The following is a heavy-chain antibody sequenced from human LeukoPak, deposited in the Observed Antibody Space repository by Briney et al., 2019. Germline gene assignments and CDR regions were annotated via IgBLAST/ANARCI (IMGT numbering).Heavy chain of an antibody. CDR1: GFTFSSYW. CDR3: ARDGGGPYQNWFDP. Sequence: GGSLRLSCAASGFTFSSYWMSWVRQAPGKGLEWVANIKKDGSEKYYVDSVKGRFTISRDNAKNSLYLQMNSLRAEDTAVYYCARDGGGPYQNWFDPWGQGTLVTVSS. CDR2: IKKDGSEK. D-gene: IGHD3-16*01. V-gene: IGHV3-7*01. J-gene: IGHJ5*02.